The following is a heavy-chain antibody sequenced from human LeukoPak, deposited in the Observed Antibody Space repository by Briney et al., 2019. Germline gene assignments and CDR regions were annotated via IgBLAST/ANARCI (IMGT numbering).Heavy chain of an antibody. J-gene: IGHJ4*02. CDR3: ARAGYNWNGDPFDY. D-gene: IGHD1-1*01. V-gene: IGHV3-21*01. CDR1: GFTFSSYS. CDR2: ISSSSSYI. Sequence: PGGSLRLSCAASGFTFSSYSMNWVRQAPGKGLEWVSSISSSSSYIYYADSVKGRFTISRDNAKNSLYLQMNSLRAEDTAVYYCARAGYNWNGDPFDYWGQGTLVTVSS.